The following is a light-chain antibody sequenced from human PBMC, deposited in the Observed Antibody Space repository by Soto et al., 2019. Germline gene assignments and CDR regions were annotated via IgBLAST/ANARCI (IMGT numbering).Light chain of an antibody. CDR3: VLYMGSG. J-gene: IGLJ2*01. Sequence: QTVVTQEPSFSVSPGRTVTLTCGLSSGSVSTSYYPSWYQQTPGQAPRTLIYSTNTRSSGVPDRFSGSILGNKAALTITGAQADDESDYYCVLYMGSGFCGGTKVTVL. CDR1: SGSVSTSYY. CDR2: STN. V-gene: IGLV8-61*01.